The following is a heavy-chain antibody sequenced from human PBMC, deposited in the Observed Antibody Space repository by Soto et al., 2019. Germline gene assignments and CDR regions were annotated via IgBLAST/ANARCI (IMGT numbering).Heavy chain of an antibody. D-gene: IGHD1-26*01. CDR3: ARGIVGATTRYYYYGMDV. J-gene: IGHJ6*02. CDR1: GYTFTSYY. V-gene: IGHV1-46*01. CDR2: INPSGGST. Sequence: GASVKVSCKASGYTFTSYYMHWVRQAPGQGLEWMGIINPSGGSTSYAQKFQGRVTMTRDTSTSTVYMELSSLRSEDTAVYYCARGIVGATTRYYYYGMDVWGQGTTVTVSS.